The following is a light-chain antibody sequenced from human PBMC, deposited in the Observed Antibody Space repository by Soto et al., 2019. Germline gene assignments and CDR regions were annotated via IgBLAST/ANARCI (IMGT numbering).Light chain of an antibody. J-gene: IGKJ4*01. CDR2: GAS. V-gene: IGKV3-20*01. Sequence: EIVLTQSPGTLSLSPGERATLSCRAGQTIGSSSLAWYQQKPGQAPRLLIYGASTKATGIPEGFSGSGSGTDFPLTINRLEAGDVAVYYCQQSGSSPITFGGGTKVEIK. CDR3: QQSGSSPIT. CDR1: QTIGSSS.